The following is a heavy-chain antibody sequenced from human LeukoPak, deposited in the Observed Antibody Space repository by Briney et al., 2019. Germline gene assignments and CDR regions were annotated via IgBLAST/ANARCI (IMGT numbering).Heavy chain of an antibody. CDR2: IYPSDSDT. D-gene: IGHD1-26*01. CDR1: EYSFATYW. Sequence: GESLKISCQGSEYSFATYWIAWLRQMPGKGLEWMGIIYPSDSDTRYSPSFQGQVTISADKSIKTAYLQWSSLKASDTAMYYCARPLQGIVGATGFDYWGQGTLVAVSS. CDR3: ARPLQGIVGATGFDY. J-gene: IGHJ4*02. V-gene: IGHV5-51*01.